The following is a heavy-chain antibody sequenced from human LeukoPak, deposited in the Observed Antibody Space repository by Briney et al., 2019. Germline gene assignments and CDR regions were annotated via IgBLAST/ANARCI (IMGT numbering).Heavy chain of an antibody. V-gene: IGHV1-2*02. J-gene: IGHJ4*02. D-gene: IGHD2-2*01. CDR1: GYTFTDYY. CDR2: INPNSGGT. CDR3: ARIPRKYCSSTSCYDY. Sequence: ASVKVSCKASGYTFTDYYMHWVRQAPGQGLEWMGWINPNSGGTNYAQKFQGRVTMTRDTSISTAYMELTRLRSDDTAVYYCARIPRKYCSSTSCYDYWGQGTLVTVSS.